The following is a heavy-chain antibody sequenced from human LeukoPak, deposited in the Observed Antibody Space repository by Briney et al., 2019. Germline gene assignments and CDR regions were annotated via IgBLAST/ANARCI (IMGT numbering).Heavy chain of an antibody. Sequence: SETLSLTCTVSGGSISDYYWSWIRQPAGKGLGRIGRFYTSGSTNYNPSLKSRVTMSVDTSKNQFSLRLSSVTAADTAVYYCARERDYSNAYVMDVWGQGTTVTVSS. J-gene: IGHJ6*02. D-gene: IGHD4-11*01. CDR3: ARERDYSNAYVMDV. V-gene: IGHV4-4*07. CDR2: FYTSGST. CDR1: GGSISDYY.